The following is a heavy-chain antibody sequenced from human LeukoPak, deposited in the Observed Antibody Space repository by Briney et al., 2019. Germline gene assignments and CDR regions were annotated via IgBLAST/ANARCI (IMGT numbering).Heavy chain of an antibody. CDR1: GGSISSYY. J-gene: IGHJ4*02. V-gene: IGHV4-59*05. Sequence: SETLSLTCTVSGGSISSYYWSWIRQPAGKGLEWIGSIYYSGNTYYNASLKSQVSISIDTSKNQFSLRLTSVTAADTAVYYCARQTGSGLFTLPGGQGTLVTVSS. D-gene: IGHD3/OR15-3a*01. CDR2: IYYSGNT. CDR3: ARQTGSGLFTLP.